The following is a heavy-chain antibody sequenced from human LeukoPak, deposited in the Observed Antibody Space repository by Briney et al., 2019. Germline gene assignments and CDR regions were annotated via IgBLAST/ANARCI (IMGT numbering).Heavy chain of an antibody. D-gene: IGHD5-12*01. J-gene: IGHJ6*04. CDR2: ISGSGGST. Sequence: GRSLRLSCATSGFTFSSYAMSWVRQAPGKGLEWVSAISGSGGSTYYADSVKGRFTISRDNSKNTLYLQMNSLRAEDTAVYYCAKRGVAYYYYYYGMDVWGKGTTVTVSS. CDR1: GFTFSSYA. V-gene: IGHV3-23*01. CDR3: AKRGVAYYYYYYGMDV.